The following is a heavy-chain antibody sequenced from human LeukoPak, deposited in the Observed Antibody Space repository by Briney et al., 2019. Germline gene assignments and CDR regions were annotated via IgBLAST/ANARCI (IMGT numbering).Heavy chain of an antibody. CDR1: GGSLSAYY. J-gene: IGHJ1*01. CDR2: INHSGST. CDR3: ARQQAAVLFFPH. V-gene: IGHV4-34*01. D-gene: IGHD6-13*01. Sequence: SETLSLTCAVYGGSLSAYYRNWIRQPPGKGLEWIGEINHSGSTSYNPSLKSRVTISVDTSKNQFSLKLSSVAAADTSVYYCARQQAAVLFFPHWGQGTLVTVSS.